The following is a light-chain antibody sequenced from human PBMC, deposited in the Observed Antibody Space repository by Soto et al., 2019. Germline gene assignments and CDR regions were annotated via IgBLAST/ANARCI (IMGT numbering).Light chain of an antibody. J-gene: IGLJ1*01. CDR3: SSFTSSRAYV. CDR2: EVS. CDR1: SSDVGGYNY. V-gene: IGLV2-14*01. Sequence: QSVLTQPASVSGSPGQSITISCTGTSSDVGGYNYVSWYQQQSGKAPKLMIHEVSNRPSGVSNRFSGSKSGNKASLTISGLQAEDEADYYCSSFTSSRAYVFGIGTKVTVL.